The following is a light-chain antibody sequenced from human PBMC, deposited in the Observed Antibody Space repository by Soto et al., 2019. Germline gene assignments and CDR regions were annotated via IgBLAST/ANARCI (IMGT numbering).Light chain of an antibody. V-gene: IGKV4-1*01. J-gene: IGKJ2*01. CDR1: QSVFYSSNNKNY. CDR2: WAS. Sequence: DIVMTQSPDSLAVSLGERATINCKSSQSVFYSSNNKNYLAWYQQKPGQPPKLLIYWASIRESGVPDRFNGSGSGADITLTISSLRAEDVAVYYCQQYYNIPYTFGHGTNLEIK. CDR3: QQYYNIPYT.